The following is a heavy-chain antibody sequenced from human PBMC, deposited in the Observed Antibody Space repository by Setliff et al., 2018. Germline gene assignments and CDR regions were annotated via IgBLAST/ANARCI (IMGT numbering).Heavy chain of an antibody. CDR3: ARGKSYYYYMDV. V-gene: IGHV4-4*07. CDR1: GNSISSDY. CDR2: IYTSGNT. J-gene: IGHJ6*03. Sequence: SETLSLTCTVSGNSISSDYWSWIRQPAGKGLEWIGRIYTSGNTNYNPSLKSRVTMSVDTSKKQFSLKLSSVTAADTAVYYCARGKSYYYYMDVWSKGTTVTVSS.